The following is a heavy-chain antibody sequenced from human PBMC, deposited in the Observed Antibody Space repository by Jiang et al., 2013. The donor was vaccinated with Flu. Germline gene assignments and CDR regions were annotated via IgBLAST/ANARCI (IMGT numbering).Heavy chain of an antibody. V-gene: IGHV3-7*03. CDR3: ARGGDRWWNVFNL. CDR1: GFTFGNFW. D-gene: IGHD2-15*01. J-gene: IGHJ3*01. Sequence: QLVESGGGLVQSGGSLRVSCAASGFTFGNFWMNWVRQAPGKGLEWVANIRGDGSEEKYVDSVKGRFAISRDNAEHLLYLQMNSLRAEDTAVYYCARGGDRWWNVFNLWGQGTVVAVSS. CDR2: IRGDGSEE.